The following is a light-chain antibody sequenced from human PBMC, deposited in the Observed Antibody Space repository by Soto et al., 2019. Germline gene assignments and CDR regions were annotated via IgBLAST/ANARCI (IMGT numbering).Light chain of an antibody. Sequence: QSVLTQPPSVSAAPGQRVTISCSGSSSNIGNNFVSWYQQLPGTAPKLLIYDNYKRPLGIPDRFSGSKSGTSGTLDNTDLQTGDEADYYCGAWDSSLSAGVFGTGTKVTVL. CDR2: DNY. J-gene: IGLJ1*01. CDR1: SSNIGNNF. V-gene: IGLV1-51*01. CDR3: GAWDSSLSAGV.